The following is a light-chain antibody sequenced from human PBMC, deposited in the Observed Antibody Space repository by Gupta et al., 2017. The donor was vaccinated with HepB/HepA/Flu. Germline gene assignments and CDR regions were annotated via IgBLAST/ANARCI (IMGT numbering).Light chain of an antibody. V-gene: IGKV1-39*01. CDR3: QQSYRAPIT. Sequence: DIQMTQSPSSLSASVGDRVTITCRASQTISNYLNWYQQKPGKAPKVLISVAPSLKRGVPARFSGSGSATDFALTISSLQPEDSATYYCQQSYRAPITFGQGTPLEIK. CDR2: VAP. CDR1: QTISNY. J-gene: IGKJ5*01.